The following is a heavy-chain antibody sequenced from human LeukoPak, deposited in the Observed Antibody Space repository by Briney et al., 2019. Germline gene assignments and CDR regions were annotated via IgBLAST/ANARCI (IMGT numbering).Heavy chain of an antibody. D-gene: IGHD3-22*01. Sequence: SETLSLTCAVYGGSFSGYYWSWIRQPPGKGLEWIGEINHSGSTNYNPSLRSRVTISIDTSKNQFSLKLSSVTVADTAVYYCARGLYYYDNVARGHGTLVTVSS. CDR3: ARGLYYYDNVA. V-gene: IGHV4-34*01. CDR2: INHSGST. CDR1: GGSFSGYY. J-gene: IGHJ4*01.